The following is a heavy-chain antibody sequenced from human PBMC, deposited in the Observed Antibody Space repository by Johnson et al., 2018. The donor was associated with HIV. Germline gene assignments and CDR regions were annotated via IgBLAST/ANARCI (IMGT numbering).Heavy chain of an antibody. J-gene: IGHJ3*01. V-gene: IGHV3-74*01. CDR3: ARSGPNWAFDF. CDR2: ISSDGTDT. Sequence: EVQLVESGGGLDQPGGSLILSCAASGFTFSRYWMHWVRQAPGKGLVWVSRISSDGTDTYYADSVKGRFTISRDNARNTMFVQIKSLRAEDTAVYYCARSGPNWAFDFWGQGT. D-gene: IGHD1-1*01. CDR1: GFTFSRYW.